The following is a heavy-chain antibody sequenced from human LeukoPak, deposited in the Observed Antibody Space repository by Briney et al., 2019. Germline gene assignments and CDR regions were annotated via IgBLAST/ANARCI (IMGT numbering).Heavy chain of an antibody. CDR1: GYTLTGYY. Sequence: ASVKVSCKASGYTLTGYYMHWVRQAPGQGLEWMGWINSNSGDTNSVKKFRDRVTMTRDTSISTAYLELSRLRPDDTAVYYCARLAAGTRIVLDSWGQGTLVTVSS. CDR3: ARLAAGTRIVLDS. V-gene: IGHV1-2*02. D-gene: IGHD6-13*01. CDR2: INSNSGDT. J-gene: IGHJ5*01.